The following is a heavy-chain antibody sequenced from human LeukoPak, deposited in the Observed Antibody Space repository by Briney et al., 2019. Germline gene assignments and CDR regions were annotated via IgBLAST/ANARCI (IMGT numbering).Heavy chain of an antibody. V-gene: IGHV4-39*01. CDR2: IYYSGST. J-gene: IGHJ4*02. D-gene: IGHD3-22*01. Sequence: SETLSLTCTVSGGSISSSSYYWGWIRQPPGKGLEWIGSIYYSGSTYYNPSLKSRVTISVDTSKNQFTLKLSSVTAADTAVYYCARRHYYDSSGYYYYWGQGTLVTVSS. CDR3: ARRHYYDSSGYYYY. CDR1: GGSISSSSYY.